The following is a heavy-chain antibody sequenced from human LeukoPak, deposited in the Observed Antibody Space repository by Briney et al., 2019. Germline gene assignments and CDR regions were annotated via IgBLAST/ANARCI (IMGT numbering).Heavy chain of an antibody. V-gene: IGHV3-13*01. D-gene: IGHD1-14*01. CDR1: GFTFSSYD. CDR2: IGTAGDT. Sequence: GGSLRLSCAASGFTFSSYDMHWVRQATGKGLEWVSAIGTAGDTYYPGSVKGRFTISRDNSENTLFLRMNSLRAEDTAVYYCAKATGYLLWGQGTLVIVSS. CDR3: AKATGYLL. J-gene: IGHJ4*02.